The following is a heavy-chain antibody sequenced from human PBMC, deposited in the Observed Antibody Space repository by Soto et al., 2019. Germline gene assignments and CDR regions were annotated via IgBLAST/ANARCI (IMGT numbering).Heavy chain of an antibody. CDR3: AKDVRAFRNDYFLDY. D-gene: IGHD3-16*01. CDR1: GFTFGSYG. CDR2: VSYDGSNK. J-gene: IGHJ4*02. V-gene: IGHV3-30*18. Sequence: QVQLVESGGGVVQPGRSLRLSCAASGFTFGSYGMHWVRQTATKGLEWVAVVSYDGSNKYYADSVKGRFTISRDNSKNTLYLQMHSLRTDDTAVYYCAKDVRAFRNDYFLDYWGQGTLVTVSS.